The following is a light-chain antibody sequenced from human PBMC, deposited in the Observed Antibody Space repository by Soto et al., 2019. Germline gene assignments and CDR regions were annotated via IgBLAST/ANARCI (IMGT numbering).Light chain of an antibody. CDR3: SSYTTSSTLV. Sequence: QSVLTQPPSASGTPGQRVTFSCSGSSSNIGSGTVNWYQQLPGTAPKLLIYNDNQRPSGVPDRFSGSKSGTSASLTISGLQAEDEADYYCSSYTTSSTLVFGGGTKLTVL. V-gene: IGLV1-44*01. CDR1: SSNIGSGT. CDR2: NDN. J-gene: IGLJ3*02.